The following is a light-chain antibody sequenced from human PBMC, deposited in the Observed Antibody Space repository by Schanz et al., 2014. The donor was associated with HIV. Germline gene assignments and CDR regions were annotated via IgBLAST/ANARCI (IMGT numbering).Light chain of an antibody. J-gene: IGKJ3*01. CDR3: MQALQTPLT. Sequence: DIVMTQSPLSLPVTPGEPASISCRSSQSLLHSNGYNYLDWYLQKPGQSPQLLIYLGSNRASGVPERFSGSGSGTDFTLKISRVEAEDVGLYYCMQALQTPLTFGPGTKVDIK. CDR1: QSLLHSNGYNY. V-gene: IGKV2-28*01. CDR2: LGS.